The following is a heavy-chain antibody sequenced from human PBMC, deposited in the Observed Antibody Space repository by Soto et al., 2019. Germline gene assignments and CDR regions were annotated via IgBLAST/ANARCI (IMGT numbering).Heavy chain of an antibody. Sequence: SVKVSCKASGGTFSSYAISWVRQAPGQGLEWMGGIIPIFGTANYAQKFQGRVTITADESTSTAYMELSSLRSEDTAVYYCARYLGGTTVTTFDYWGQGTLVTVSS. J-gene: IGHJ4*02. CDR2: IIPIFGTA. CDR3: ARYLGGTTVTTFDY. D-gene: IGHD4-17*01. V-gene: IGHV1-69*13. CDR1: GGTFSSYA.